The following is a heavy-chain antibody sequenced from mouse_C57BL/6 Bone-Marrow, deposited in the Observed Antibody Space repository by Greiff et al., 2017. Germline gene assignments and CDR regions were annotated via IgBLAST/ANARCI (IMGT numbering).Heavy chain of an antibody. V-gene: IGHV5-9-1*02. CDR3: TSDSIYYCGGLDY. Sequence: EVKVVESGEGLVKPGGSLKLSCAASGFTFSSYAMSWVRQTPEKRLGWVAYISSGGDYIYYADTVKGRFTISRDNARNTLYLQMSSLKSEDTAMYYGTSDSIYYCGGLDYWGQGTTRTVSS. CDR2: ISSGGDYI. J-gene: IGHJ2*01. CDR1: GFTFSSYA. D-gene: IGHD1-1*02.